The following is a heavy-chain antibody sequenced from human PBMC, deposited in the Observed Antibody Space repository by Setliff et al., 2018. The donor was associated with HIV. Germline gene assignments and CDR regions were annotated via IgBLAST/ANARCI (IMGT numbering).Heavy chain of an antibody. CDR1: GFTFISYA. Sequence: GGSLRLSCAASGFTFISYAMSWVRQAPGKGLEWVSTISASGNSPYYVDSVKGRFTISRDNSKNTLYLQMNSLRAEDTAVYYCARDWAMVPDTFDIWGQGTMVTVSS. CDR2: ISASGNSP. CDR3: ARDWAMVPDTFDI. D-gene: IGHD6-13*01. J-gene: IGHJ3*02. V-gene: IGHV3-23*01.